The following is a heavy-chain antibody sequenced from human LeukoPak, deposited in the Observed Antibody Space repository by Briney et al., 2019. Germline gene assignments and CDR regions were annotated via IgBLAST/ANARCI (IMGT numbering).Heavy chain of an antibody. D-gene: IGHD2-15*01. V-gene: IGHV3-30*02. CDR3: ARELLGYCSGGSCYTEGCDN. CDR1: GFTFSSYG. CDR2: IRYDGSNK. Sequence: PGGSLRLSCAASGFTFSSYGMHWVRQAPGKGLEWVAFIRYDGSNKYYADSVKGRFTISRDNAKNTVYLQMNSLRAEDTAVYYCARELLGYCSGGSCYTEGCDNWGQGTLVTVSS. J-gene: IGHJ4*02.